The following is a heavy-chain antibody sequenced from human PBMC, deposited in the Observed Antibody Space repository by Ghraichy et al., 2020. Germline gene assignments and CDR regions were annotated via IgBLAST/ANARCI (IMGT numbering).Heavy chain of an antibody. CDR1: GGSISSYY. V-gene: IGHV4-59*01. Sequence: SETLSLTCTVSGGSISSYYWNWIRQPPGKGLEWIGYIYYTGSTNYNPSLKSRVTISIDTSKNQFSLKLRSVTAADTAMYYCAREIVGYCSSTSCPTWFDPWGQGTLVTVSS. CDR3: AREIVGYCSSTSCPTWFDP. CDR2: IYYTGST. D-gene: IGHD2-2*01. J-gene: IGHJ5*02.